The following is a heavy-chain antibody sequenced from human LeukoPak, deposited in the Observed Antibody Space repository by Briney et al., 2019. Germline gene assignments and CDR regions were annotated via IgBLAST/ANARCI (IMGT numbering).Heavy chain of an antibody. CDR2: IYRSGCT. J-gene: IGHJ4*02. Sequence: SETLSLTCTVSGYSISSSPYYWRWIRQPPGKGLWWIGSIYRSGCTYYTPYLKSRVSTSVDTSMHQFSLKLRSVTAADTAVYYCVRDSYGGNRDFDSWGQGTLVTVSS. CDR1: GYSISSSPYY. V-gene: IGHV4-39*01. D-gene: IGHD5-18*01. CDR3: VRDSYGGNRDFDS.